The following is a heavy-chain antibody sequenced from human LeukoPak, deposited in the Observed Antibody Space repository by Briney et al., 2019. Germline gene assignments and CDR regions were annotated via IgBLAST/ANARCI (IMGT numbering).Heavy chain of an antibody. V-gene: IGHV4-34*01. CDR3: ARGYGSGSYPNSPLDY. J-gene: IGHJ4*02. Sequence: SETLSLTCAVYGGSFSGYYWSWIRQPPGKGLEWIGEINHSGSTNYNPSLKSRVTISVDTSKNQFPLKLSSVTAADTAVYYCARGYGSGSYPNSPLDYWGQGTLVTVSS. D-gene: IGHD3-10*01. CDR1: GGSFSGYY. CDR2: INHSGST.